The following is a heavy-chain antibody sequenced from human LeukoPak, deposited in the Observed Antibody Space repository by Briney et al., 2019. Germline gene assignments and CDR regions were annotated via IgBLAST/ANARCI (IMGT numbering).Heavy chain of an antibody. V-gene: IGHV4-59*01. CDR3: AREGGYSGYFDY. CDR2: IHYTGST. CDR1: GGSISGSF. J-gene: IGHJ4*02. Sequence: SETLSLTCTVSGGSISGSFWSWIRQPPGKGLEWIGYIHYTGSTKYNPSLKSRLTISVDTSKNEFSLKLNSVTAADTAVYYCAREGGYSGYFDYWGQGTLVTVSS. D-gene: IGHD5-12*01.